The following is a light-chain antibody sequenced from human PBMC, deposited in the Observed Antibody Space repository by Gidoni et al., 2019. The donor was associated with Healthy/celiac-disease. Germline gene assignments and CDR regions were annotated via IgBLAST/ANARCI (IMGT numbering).Light chain of an antibody. CDR1: QSVSSY. V-gene: IGKV3-11*01. J-gene: IGKJ1*01. CDR3: QQRSNWPRT. Sequence: IVLTQSPATLSLSPGERATLSCRASQSVSSYLAWYQQKPGQAPRLLISGSGSGTDFTLTISSLEPEDFAVYYCQQRSNWPRTFGQGTKVEIK.